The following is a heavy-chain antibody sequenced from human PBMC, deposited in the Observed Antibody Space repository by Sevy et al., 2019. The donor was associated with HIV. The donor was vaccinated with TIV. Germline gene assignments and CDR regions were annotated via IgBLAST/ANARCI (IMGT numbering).Heavy chain of an antibody. CDR2: FDPEDGET. Sequence: ASVKVSCKVSGDSLTKLNIHWVRQVPTKGLEWMGGFDPEDGETIYAPKFQGRVIVTEDTSAHTAYMELSRLRSEATDVYYCSTDAREWLQGGILCFYGLNVWGQGTTVTVSS. V-gene: IGHV1-24*01. CDR3: STDAREWLQGGILCFYGLNV. J-gene: IGHJ6*02. D-gene: IGHD5-12*01. CDR1: GDSLTKLN.